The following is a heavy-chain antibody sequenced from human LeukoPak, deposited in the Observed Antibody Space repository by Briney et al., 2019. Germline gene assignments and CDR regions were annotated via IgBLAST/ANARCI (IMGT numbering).Heavy chain of an antibody. CDR1: GGTFSSYA. J-gene: IGHJ4*02. CDR3: AREGGYCSGGSCHFDY. CDR2: IIPIFGTA. D-gene: IGHD2-15*01. V-gene: IGHV1-69*05. Sequence: ASVKVSCKASGGTFSSYAISWVRQAPGQGLEWMGGIIPIFGTANYAQKFQGRVTITTDESTSTAYMELSSLRSEDTAVYYCAREGGYCSGGSCHFDYWGQGTLVTVSS.